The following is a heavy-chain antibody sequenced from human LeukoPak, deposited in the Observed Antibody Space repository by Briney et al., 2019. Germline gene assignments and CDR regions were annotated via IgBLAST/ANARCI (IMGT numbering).Heavy chain of an antibody. Sequence: ASVKVSCKASGCTFISYAISWVRRAPGQGLEWMGGIIPIFGTANYAQKFQGRVTITTDESTSTAYMERSSLRSEDTAVYYCAREGDSGSSSWYTNWFDPWGQGTLVTVSS. V-gene: IGHV1-69*05. CDR3: AREGDSGSSSWYTNWFDP. D-gene: IGHD6-13*01. CDR1: GCTFISYA. CDR2: IIPIFGTA. J-gene: IGHJ5*02.